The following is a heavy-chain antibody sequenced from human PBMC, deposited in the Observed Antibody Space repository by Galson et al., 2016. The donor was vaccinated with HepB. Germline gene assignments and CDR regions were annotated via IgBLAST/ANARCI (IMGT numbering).Heavy chain of an antibody. CDR1: GGSISSSDSF. Sequence: SETLSLTCTVSGGSISSSDSFWVWIRQPPGKALEWLGSIYYTGTTYYSPSLQSRVSISVDTSKNQFSLKLSSVTAADTSVYYCARLVLPDCISFALWGPGTLVTVSS. CDR3: ARLVLPDCISFAL. J-gene: IGHJ4*02. CDR2: IYYTGTT. D-gene: IGHD3-16*02. V-gene: IGHV4-39*01.